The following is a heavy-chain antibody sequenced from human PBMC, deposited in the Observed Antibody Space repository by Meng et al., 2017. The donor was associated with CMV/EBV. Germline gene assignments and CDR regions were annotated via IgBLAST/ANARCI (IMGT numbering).Heavy chain of an antibody. V-gene: IGHV2-5*02. CDR1: VFSLSTSELG. CDR3: ARIAAAGRFDY. CDR2: IYWDDDK. D-gene: IGHD6-13*01. Sequence: QMSLKEYGPKRVKPTQTLTLTCIFTVFSLSTSELGVCWIRQPPGKALEWLALIYWDDDKRYSPSLKSRLTITKDTSKNQVVLTMTNMDPVDTATYYCARIAAAGRFDYWGQGTLVTVSS. J-gene: IGHJ4*02.